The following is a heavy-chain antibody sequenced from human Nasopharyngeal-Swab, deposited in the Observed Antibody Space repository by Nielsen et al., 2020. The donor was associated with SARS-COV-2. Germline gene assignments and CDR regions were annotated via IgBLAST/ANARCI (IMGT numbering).Heavy chain of an antibody. CDR1: GYTFTSYD. CDR3: ARDLIAMIVVNGGVYFDY. J-gene: IGHJ4*02. CDR2: INPNSGGT. V-gene: IGHV1-2*02. Sequence: ASVKVSCKASGYTFTSYDINWVRQATGQGLEWMGWINPNSGGTNYAQKFQGRVTMTRDTSISTAYMELSRLRSDDTAVYYCARDLIAMIVVNGGVYFDYWGQGTLVTVSS. D-gene: IGHD3-22*01.